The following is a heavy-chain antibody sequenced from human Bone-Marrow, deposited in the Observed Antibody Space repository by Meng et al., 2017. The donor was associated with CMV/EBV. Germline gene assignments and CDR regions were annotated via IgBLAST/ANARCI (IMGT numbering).Heavy chain of an antibody. D-gene: IGHD2-8*01. CDR1: GFTFSSYS. CDR3: AKDQWVGRYYFDY. CDR2: IKQDGSNK. Sequence: GESLKISCAASGFTFSSYSMNWVRQAPGKGLEWVANIKQDGSNKYYADSVKGRFTISRDNSKNTLYLQMNSLRAEDTAVYYCAKDQWVGRYYFDYWGQGTLVTVPS. V-gene: IGHV3-30*02. J-gene: IGHJ4*02.